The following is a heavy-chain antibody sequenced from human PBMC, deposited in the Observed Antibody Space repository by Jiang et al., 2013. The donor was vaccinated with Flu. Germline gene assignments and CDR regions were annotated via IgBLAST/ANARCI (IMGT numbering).Heavy chain of an antibody. D-gene: IGHD4-23*01. V-gene: IGHV4-4*02. CDR3: ARAYDYAGNPIDY. Sequence: YHSGSTHYNPSLKSRVTISVDKSKNQISLNVTSVSAADTAVYYCARAYDYAGNPIDYWGQGTLVIVSS. J-gene: IGHJ4*02. CDR2: YHSGST.